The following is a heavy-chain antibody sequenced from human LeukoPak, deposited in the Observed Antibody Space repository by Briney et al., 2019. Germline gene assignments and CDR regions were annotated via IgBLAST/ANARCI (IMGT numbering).Heavy chain of an antibody. CDR2: INTNTGSP. V-gene: IGHV7-4-1*02. Sequence: ASVKVSCKASGYTFTSSALNWVRQAPGQGLEWMGWINTNTGSPTYAQGFTGRFVFSLDTSVSTAYLHISSLEAEDTAIYYCATDLKKGDSGCFDYWGQGTLVTVSS. CDR3: ATDLKKGDSGCFDY. D-gene: IGHD6-19*01. CDR1: GYTFTSSA. J-gene: IGHJ4*02.